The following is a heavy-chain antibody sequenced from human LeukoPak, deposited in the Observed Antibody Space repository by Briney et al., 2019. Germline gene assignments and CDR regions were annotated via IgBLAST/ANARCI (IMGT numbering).Heavy chain of an antibody. CDR1: GGSISSSSYY. CDR2: IYYSGST. Sequence: SETLSLTCTVSGGSISSSSYYWGWIRQPPGKGLEWIGSIYYSGSTYYNPSLKSRVTISVDTSKNQFSLKLSSVTAADTAVYYCASTPLLLWFGELPTIYFDYWGQGTLVTVSS. J-gene: IGHJ4*02. CDR3: ASTPLLLWFGELPTIYFDY. V-gene: IGHV4-39*07. D-gene: IGHD3-10*01.